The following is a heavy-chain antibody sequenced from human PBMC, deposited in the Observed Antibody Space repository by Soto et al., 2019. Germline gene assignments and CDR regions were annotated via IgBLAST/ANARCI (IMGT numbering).Heavy chain of an antibody. CDR3: ARHKYDWNYGYYYYGMNV. CDR1: GGSISSSSYY. V-gene: IGHV4-39*01. J-gene: IGHJ6*02. D-gene: IGHD1-7*01. Sequence: SETLSLTCTVSGGSISSSSYYWGWIRQPPGKGLEWIGSIYYSGSTYYNPSLKSRVTISVDTSKNQFSLKLSSVTAADTAVYYCARHKYDWNYGYYYYGMNVWAQGATVTVSS. CDR2: IYYSGST.